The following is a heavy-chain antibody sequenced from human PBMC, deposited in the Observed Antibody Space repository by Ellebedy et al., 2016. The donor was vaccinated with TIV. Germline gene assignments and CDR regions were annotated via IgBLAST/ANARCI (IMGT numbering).Heavy chain of an antibody. CDR1: GFTFSSYD. D-gene: IGHD6-19*01. J-gene: IGHJ4*02. Sequence: GESLKISCAASGFTFSSYDMHWVRQVTGEGLEWVSGITTGGATNYAGSVKGRFTISRENAKNSLYLQMNSLRDGDMAVYYCSRVIRDTSGWYHFDFWGRGTLVTVSS. CDR2: ITTGGAT. CDR3: SRVIRDTSGWYHFDF. V-gene: IGHV3-13*01.